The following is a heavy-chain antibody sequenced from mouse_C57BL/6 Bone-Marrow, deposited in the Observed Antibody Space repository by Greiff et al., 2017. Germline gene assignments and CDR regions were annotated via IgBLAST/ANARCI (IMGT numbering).Heavy chain of an antibody. J-gene: IGHJ4*01. CDR2: SRNKANDYTT. V-gene: IGHV7-1*01. CDR1: GFTFSDFY. CDR3: ARELNWDGAMDY. D-gene: IGHD4-1*01. Sequence: EVKVVESGGGLVQSGRSLRLSCATSGFTFSDFYMEWVRQAPGKGLEWIAASRNKANDYTTEYSVSVKGRFIVSRDTSQSILYLQMNALRAEDTAIYYCARELNWDGAMDYWGQGTSVTVSS.